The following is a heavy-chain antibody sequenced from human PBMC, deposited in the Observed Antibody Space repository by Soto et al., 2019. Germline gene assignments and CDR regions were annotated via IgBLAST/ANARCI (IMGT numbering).Heavy chain of an antibody. CDR3: AKKRYYHGSGRRGMDV. Sequence: GGSLRLSCAASGFTFSSYGMHWVRQAPGKGLEWVAVISYDGSSKYYADSVKGRFTISRDNSKNTLYLQMNSLRAEDTAVYYCAKKRYYHGSGRRGMDVWGQGTTVTVSS. CDR1: GFTFSSYG. CDR2: ISYDGSSK. J-gene: IGHJ6*02. V-gene: IGHV3-30*18. D-gene: IGHD3-10*01.